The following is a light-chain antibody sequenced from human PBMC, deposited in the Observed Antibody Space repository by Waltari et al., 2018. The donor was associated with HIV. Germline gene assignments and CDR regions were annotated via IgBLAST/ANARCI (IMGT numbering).Light chain of an antibody. CDR2: WAS. CDR3: QQYYTTPQS. J-gene: IGKJ2*03. CDR1: QTVLYSSDNRDY. Sequence: DIVLTQSPDSMAVSLGERATVNCTSSQTVLYSSDNRDYLAWYQVRPGQPPQLLIYWASTRQSGVPDRFSGSGSGTRFTLTISGLQAEDVAIYYCQQYYTTPQSFGQGTRLEI. V-gene: IGKV4-1*01.